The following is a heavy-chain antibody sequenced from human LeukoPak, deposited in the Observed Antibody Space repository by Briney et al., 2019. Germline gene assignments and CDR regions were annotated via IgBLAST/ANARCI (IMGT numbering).Heavy chain of an antibody. Sequence: PSETLSLTCGVSGGSISSTNWWTWVRQPPGEGLEWIGEVELSGRTNYNPSLEGRVTISVDMSANHISLKLSSVTAADTAVYYCARQWEEVTGFGYWGQGTLVTVSS. J-gene: IGHJ4*02. CDR2: VELSGRT. CDR1: GGSISSTNW. V-gene: IGHV4-4*02. CDR3: ARQWEEVTGFGY. D-gene: IGHD2-21*02.